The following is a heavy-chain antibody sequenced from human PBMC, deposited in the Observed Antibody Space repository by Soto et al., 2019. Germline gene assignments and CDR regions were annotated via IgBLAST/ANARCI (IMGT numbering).Heavy chain of an antibody. CDR2: ISAYNGNT. J-gene: IGHJ6*02. V-gene: IGHV1-18*04. CDR3: ARDLRSYGFFGTLYYYYGMDV. D-gene: IGHD5-18*01. Sequence: ASVKVSCKASGYIFTSYGISWVRQAPGQGLEWMGWISAYNGNTNYAQKLQGRVTMTTDTSTSTAYMELRSLRADDTAVYYCARDLRSYGFFGTLYYYYGMDVWGQGTTVTVSS. CDR1: GYIFTSYG.